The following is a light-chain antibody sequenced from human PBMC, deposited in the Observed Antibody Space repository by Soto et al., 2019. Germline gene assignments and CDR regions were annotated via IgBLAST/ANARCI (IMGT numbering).Light chain of an antibody. Sequence: QSALTQPPSASGSPGQPVTISCTGTSNDVGAYNFISWYQQHPGKAPKLMIYEVNKRPSGVPDRFSGSKSGNTASLTVSGLQAEDEADYYCSSYGGSNNLLFGGGTKLTVL. CDR3: SSYGGSNNLL. CDR2: EVN. CDR1: SNDVGAYNF. J-gene: IGLJ2*01. V-gene: IGLV2-8*01.